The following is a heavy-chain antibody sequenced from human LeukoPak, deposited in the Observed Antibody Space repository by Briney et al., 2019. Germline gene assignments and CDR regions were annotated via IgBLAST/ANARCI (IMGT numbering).Heavy chain of an antibody. V-gene: IGHV4-30-2*01. Sequence: SQTLSLTCTVSGGSISSGGYYWSWIRQPPGKGLEWIGYIYHSGSTYYNPSLKSRVTISVDTSKNQFSLKLSSVTAADTAVYYCARELSTMMGWFDPWGQGTLVTVSS. CDR1: GGSISSGGYY. CDR3: ARELSTMMGWFDP. J-gene: IGHJ5*02. CDR2: IYHSGST. D-gene: IGHD3-22*01.